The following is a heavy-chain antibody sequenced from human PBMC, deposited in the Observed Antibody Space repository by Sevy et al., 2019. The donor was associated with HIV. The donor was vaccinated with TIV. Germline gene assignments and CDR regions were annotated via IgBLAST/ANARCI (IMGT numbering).Heavy chain of an antibody. Sequence: SETLSLTCTVSGGSISSYYWSWIRQPPGKGLEWIGDIYYSGSTNYNPSLKSRVTISVDTSKNQFSLKLGSVTAADTAVYYCASSGARYYYDSSGLPDYWGQGTLVTVSS. D-gene: IGHD3-22*01. CDR2: IYYSGST. CDR1: GGSISSYY. J-gene: IGHJ4*02. CDR3: ASSGARYYYDSSGLPDY. V-gene: IGHV4-59*01.